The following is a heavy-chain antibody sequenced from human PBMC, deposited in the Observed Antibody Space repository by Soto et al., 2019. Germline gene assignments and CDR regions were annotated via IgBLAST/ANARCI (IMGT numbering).Heavy chain of an antibody. D-gene: IGHD1-26*01. CDR3: ANRVRRELRYYYDSGMDV. CDR1: GGSISSSSYY. Sequence: QLQLQESGPGLVKPSETLSLTCTVSGGSISSSSYYWGWIRQPPGKGLEWIGSIYYSGSTYYNPSLKSRVTIYVDTSKNQFSLKLSSVTAADTAVYYCANRVRRELRYYYDSGMDVWGQGTTVTVSS. CDR2: IYYSGST. V-gene: IGHV4-39*01. J-gene: IGHJ6*02.